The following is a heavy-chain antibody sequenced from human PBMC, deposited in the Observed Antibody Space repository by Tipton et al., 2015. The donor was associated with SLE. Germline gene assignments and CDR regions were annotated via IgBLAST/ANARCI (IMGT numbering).Heavy chain of an antibody. Sequence: TLSLTCAVYGGSFSGYYWSWIRQPPGKGLEWIGEINHSGSTNYNPSLKSRVTISVDTSKNQFSLKLSSVTAADTAVYYCATIDPGGTLDYWGQGTLVTVSS. CDR3: ATIDPGGTLDY. J-gene: IGHJ4*02. CDR1: GGSFSGYY. V-gene: IGHV4-34*01. CDR2: INHSGST. D-gene: IGHD2-15*01.